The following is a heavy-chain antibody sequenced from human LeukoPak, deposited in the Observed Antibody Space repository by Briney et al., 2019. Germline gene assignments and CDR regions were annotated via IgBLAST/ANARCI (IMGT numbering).Heavy chain of an antibody. D-gene: IGHD3-22*01. CDR1: GFTFSTYS. V-gene: IGHV3-21*01. Sequence: PGGSLRLSCAASGFTFSTYSMNWVRQAPGKGLEWVSSISSGSTYIFYADSVKGRFTISRDNAENSPYLQMNSLRAEDTAMYYCVSYDSSGYASFDYWGQGTLVTVSS. J-gene: IGHJ4*02. CDR3: VSYDSSGYASFDY. CDR2: ISSGSTYI.